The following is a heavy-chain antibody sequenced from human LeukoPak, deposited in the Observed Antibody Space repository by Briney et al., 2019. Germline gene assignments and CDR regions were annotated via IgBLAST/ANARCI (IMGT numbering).Heavy chain of an antibody. D-gene: IGHD3-22*01. Sequence: GGSLRLSCAASGFTFSSYAMSWVRQAPGKGLEWVSAISGSGGSTYYADSVKGRFTISRDNSKNTLYLQMNSLRAEDTAVYYRAKYHSMIRGYFDYWGQGTLVTVSS. V-gene: IGHV3-23*01. J-gene: IGHJ4*02. CDR1: GFTFSSYA. CDR3: AKYHSMIRGYFDY. CDR2: ISGSGGST.